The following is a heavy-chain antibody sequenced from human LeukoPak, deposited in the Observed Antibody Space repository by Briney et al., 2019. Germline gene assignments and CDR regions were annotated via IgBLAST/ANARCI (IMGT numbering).Heavy chain of an antibody. Sequence: ASVKVSCKASAYTFTSYGISWVRQAPGQGLEWMGWISSYNGNTNYAQKLQGRVTMTTDTSTSTAYMELRSLRSDDTAVYYCARVMITFGGVIVDFDYWGQGTLVTVSS. V-gene: IGHV1-18*01. CDR3: ARVMITFGGVIVDFDY. CDR2: ISSYNGNT. D-gene: IGHD3-16*02. J-gene: IGHJ4*02. CDR1: AYTFTSYG.